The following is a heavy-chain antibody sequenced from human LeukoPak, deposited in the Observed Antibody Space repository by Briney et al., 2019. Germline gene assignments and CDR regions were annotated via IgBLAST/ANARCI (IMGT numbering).Heavy chain of an antibody. V-gene: IGHV4-39*01. D-gene: IGHD6-13*01. CDR1: GGSISSSSYY. Sequence: SETLSLTCTVSGGSISSSSYYWGWIRQPPGKGLEWIGSIYYSGSTYYNPSLKSRVTISVDTSKNQCSLKLSSVTAADTAVYYCARWPLITRNRAAAGTVNWFDPWGQGTLVTVSS. CDR2: IYYSGST. CDR3: ARWPLITRNRAAAGTVNWFDP. J-gene: IGHJ5*02.